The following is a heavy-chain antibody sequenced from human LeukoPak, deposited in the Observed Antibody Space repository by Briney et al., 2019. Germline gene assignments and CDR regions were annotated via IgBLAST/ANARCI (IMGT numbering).Heavy chain of an antibody. CDR2: IYTSGST. Sequence: SETLSLTCTVSGGSISSGSYYWSWIRQPAGKGLEWIGRIYTSGSTNYNPSLKSRVTISVDTSKNQFSLKLSSVTAADTAVYYCARGGFLEWFPSPHDYWGQGTLVTVSS. CDR1: GGSISSGSYY. V-gene: IGHV4-61*02. CDR3: ARGGFLEWFPSPHDY. J-gene: IGHJ4*02. D-gene: IGHD3-3*01.